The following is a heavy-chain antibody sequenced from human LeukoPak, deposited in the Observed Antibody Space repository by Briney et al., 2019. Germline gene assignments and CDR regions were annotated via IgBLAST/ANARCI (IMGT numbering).Heavy chain of an antibody. CDR1: RFTFSSYG. CDR2: IQYDGNRE. CDR3: AKDGIAVAPGD. D-gene: IGHD6-19*01. V-gene: IGHV3-30*02. Sequence: GGSLRLSCAASRFTFSSYGMHWVRQAPDRGLEWVAFIQYDGNREYYADSVKGRFTVSRDNSKNTLYLRMNSLRAEDAAVYYCAKDGIAVAPGDWGQGTLVTVSS. J-gene: IGHJ4*02.